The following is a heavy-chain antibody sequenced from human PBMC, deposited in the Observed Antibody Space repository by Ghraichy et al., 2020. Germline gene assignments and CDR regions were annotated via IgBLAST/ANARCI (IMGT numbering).Heavy chain of an antibody. J-gene: IGHJ6*02. CDR2: IRGEGDGGTI. CDR1: EFSFHNAW. V-gene: IGHV3-15*01. D-gene: IGHD1-26*01. CDR3: EISVYVGYQYGLDV. Sequence: LSFTCAASEFSFHNAWINWVRQAPGKGLEWVGLIRGEGDGGTIDYAAPVKGRFTISRDESKNMLFLQLDSLKTEDTGVYFCEISVYVGYQYGLDVWGRGTTVTVAS.